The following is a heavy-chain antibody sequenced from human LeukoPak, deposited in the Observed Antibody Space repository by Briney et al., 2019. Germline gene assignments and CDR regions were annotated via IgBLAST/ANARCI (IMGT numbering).Heavy chain of an antibody. CDR2: IYYSGST. CDR3: ARDAWGSSGWSYFDY. J-gene: IGHJ4*02. D-gene: IGHD6-19*01. V-gene: IGHV4-59*01. Sequence: SETLSLTCTVTGGCISSYYWSWIRQPPWQALSLLGYIYYSGSTNYNPSLKSRVTISVDTSKNQFSLKLSSVTAADTAVYCCARDAWGSSGWSYFDYWGQGTLVTVSS. CDR1: GGCISSYY.